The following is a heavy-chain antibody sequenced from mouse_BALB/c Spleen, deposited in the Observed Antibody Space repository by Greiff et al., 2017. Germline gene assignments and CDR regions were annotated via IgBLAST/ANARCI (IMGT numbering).Heavy chain of an antibody. J-gene: IGHJ2*01. D-gene: IGHD1-1*01. CDR3: ARGYYGSSLYYFDY. CDR1: GFSLSTSGMG. CDR2: IYWDDDK. Sequence: QVTLKVCGPGILQPSQTLSLTCSFSGFSLSTSGMGVSWIRQPSGKGLEWLAHIYWDDDKRYNPSLKSRLTISKDTSRNQVFLKITSVDTADTATYYCARGYYGSSLYYFDYWGQGTTLTVSS. V-gene: IGHV8-12*01.